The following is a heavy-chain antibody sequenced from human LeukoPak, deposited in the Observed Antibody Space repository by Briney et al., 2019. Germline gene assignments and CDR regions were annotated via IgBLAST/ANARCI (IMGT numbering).Heavy chain of an antibody. CDR3: APSYDIFTGYYDY. J-gene: IGHJ4*02. Sequence: GGSLRLSCAASGFTFSSYAMSWGRQAPRKGLEWVWAISGSGGSTYYADSVKGRFTISRDNAKKTLYLQTTSLRAEDTAVYYCAPSYDIFTGYYDYWGQGTLVTVSS. CDR2: ISGSGGST. D-gene: IGHD3-9*01. V-gene: IGHV3-23*01. CDR1: GFTFSSYA.